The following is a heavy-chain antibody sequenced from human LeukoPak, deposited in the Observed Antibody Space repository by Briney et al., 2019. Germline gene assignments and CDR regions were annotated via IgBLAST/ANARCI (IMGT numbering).Heavy chain of an antibody. V-gene: IGHV3-7*01. D-gene: IGHD3-3*01. Sequence: GGPLRLSCAASGFTFSSYWMSWVRQAPGKGLEWVANIKQDGSEKYYVDSVKGRFTISRDNAKNSLYLQMNSLRAEDTAVYYCARREVGYDFWSGYPNYYYYMDVWGKGTTVTVSS. CDR2: IKQDGSEK. CDR1: GFTFSSYW. CDR3: ARREVGYDFWSGYPNYYYYMDV. J-gene: IGHJ6*03.